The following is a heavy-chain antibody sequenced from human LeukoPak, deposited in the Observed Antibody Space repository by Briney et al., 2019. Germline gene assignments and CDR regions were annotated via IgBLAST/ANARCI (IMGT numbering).Heavy chain of an antibody. V-gene: IGHV3-48*02. CDR3: ARVPYSTGAFDY. Sequence: GGSLRLSCAASGFTFSSYSMNWVRQAPGKGLEWISYISSSSSTIYYTDSVKGRFTISRDNAKNSLYLQMNSLRDEGTAVYYCARVPYSTGAFDYWGQGTLVTVSS. CDR1: GFTFSSYS. D-gene: IGHD6-19*01. J-gene: IGHJ4*02. CDR2: ISSSSSTI.